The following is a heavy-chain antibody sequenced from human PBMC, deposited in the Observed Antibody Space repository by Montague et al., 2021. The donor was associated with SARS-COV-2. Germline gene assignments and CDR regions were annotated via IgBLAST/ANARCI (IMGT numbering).Heavy chain of an antibody. CDR2: TSYSGST. Sequence: SETLSLTCTVSGGSISSDDYYWSWIRQPPGKGLECIGYTSYSGSTDYNPSLKSRVTISIDTSKNQFSLKSSSVTAADTAVYYCARWGEYYDSPYYYYAMDVWGQGTTVTVSS. CDR3: ARWGEYYDSPYYYYAMDV. V-gene: IGHV4-61*08. J-gene: IGHJ6*02. CDR1: GGSISSDDYY. D-gene: IGHD3-3*01.